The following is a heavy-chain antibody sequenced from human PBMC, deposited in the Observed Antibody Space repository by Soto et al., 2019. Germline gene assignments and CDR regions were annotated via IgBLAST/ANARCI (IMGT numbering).Heavy chain of an antibody. CDR3: AKDAVSYNGKWDWFDS. CDR2: IGGSNTDR. J-gene: IGHJ5*01. CDR1: RFIFSDYA. V-gene: IGHV3-23*01. Sequence: DVQLLQSGGGLVQPGGSLTLSCAASRFIFSDYAMNWVRQAPGKGLEWVSSIGGSNTDRYYADSVKGRFIISRDNSKNTMSLQMNSLRYDDTAVYYCAKDAVSYNGKWDWFDSWGQGTLVTVSS. D-gene: IGHD1-26*01.